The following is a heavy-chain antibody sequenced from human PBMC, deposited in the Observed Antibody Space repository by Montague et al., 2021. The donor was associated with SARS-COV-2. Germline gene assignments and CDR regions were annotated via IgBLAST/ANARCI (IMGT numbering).Heavy chain of an antibody. CDR3: ARELRRIIMIVDIRWFDY. J-gene: IGHJ5*01. Sequence: CAISGDSVARHRRTSEEITRAPHNQMKWLGGIYYKSKSGNDYSVSVKXRISINPYTSNNQFSLQLNSMTAEDAAVYYCARELRRIIMIVDIRWFDYWGRGTLVTVSS. CDR1: GDSVARHRRT. CDR2: IYYKSKSGN. V-gene: IGHV6-1*01. D-gene: IGHD3-22*01.